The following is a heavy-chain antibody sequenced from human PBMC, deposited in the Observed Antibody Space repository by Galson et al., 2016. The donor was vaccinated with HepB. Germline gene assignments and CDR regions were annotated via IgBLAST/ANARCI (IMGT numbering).Heavy chain of an antibody. CDR3: AKGMLPYLEWPPYDY. D-gene: IGHD3-3*01. V-gene: IGHV3-30-3*01. CDR2: ISYDGSNE. Sequence: SLRLSCAVSGFTFNKYTMHWVRQAPGKGLEWVAVISYDGSNEYYADSVKGRFTISRDDSKNTLYLQMNSLRVEDTGLYYCAKGMLPYLEWPPYDYWGQGTLVTVSS. CDR1: GFTFNKYT. J-gene: IGHJ4*02.